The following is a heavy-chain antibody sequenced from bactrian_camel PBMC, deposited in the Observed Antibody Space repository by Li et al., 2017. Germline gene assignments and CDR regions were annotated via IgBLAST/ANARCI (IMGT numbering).Heavy chain of an antibody. CDR1: EYTYC. CDR2: IDSDGNL. J-gene: IGHJ4*01. Sequence: HVQLVESGGGSVQAGGSLRISCAASEYTYCMGWFRQAPGKKREGVASIDSDGNLRYTDSVKGRFSLAQDNAKTTLWLQMNDLKPDDTAIYYCAARLGSAPAYYSGGRYCDRLDSFLDETWNDWGQGTQVTV. V-gene: IGHV3S53*01. D-gene: IGHD2*01. CDR3: AARLGSAPAYYSGGRYCDRLDSFLDETWND.